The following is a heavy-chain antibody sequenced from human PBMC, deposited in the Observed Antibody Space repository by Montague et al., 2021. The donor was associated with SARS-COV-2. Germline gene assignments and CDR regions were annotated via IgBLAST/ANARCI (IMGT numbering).Heavy chain of an antibody. V-gene: IGHV3-43*01. CDR2: IGTAGKYT. CDR1: GFTFGDFT. D-gene: IGHD4-11*01. CDR3: AKDIPVYRGFDY. Sequence: SLRLSCAASGFTFGDFTMHWVRQPTGKGLEWVSLIGTAGKYTNXXXSXXXRFXITRDNSKNSLYLQLNSLQREASALYYCAKDIPVYRGFDYWGQGTLVTVSS. J-gene: IGHJ4*02.